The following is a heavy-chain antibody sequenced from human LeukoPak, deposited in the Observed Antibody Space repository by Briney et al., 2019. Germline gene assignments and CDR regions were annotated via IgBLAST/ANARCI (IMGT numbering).Heavy chain of an antibody. CDR3: ARDKNDYYDSSGYYYVIPYFYY. J-gene: IGHJ4*02. CDR1: GFTFDDYG. CDR2: INWNGGST. V-gene: IGHV3-20*04. D-gene: IGHD3-22*01. Sequence: PGGSLRLSCAASGFTFDDYGMSWVRQAPGKGLEWVSGINWNGGSTGYADSVEGRFTISRDNAKNSLYLQMNSLRAEDTALYYCARDKNDYYDSSGYYYVIPYFYYWGQGTLVTVSS.